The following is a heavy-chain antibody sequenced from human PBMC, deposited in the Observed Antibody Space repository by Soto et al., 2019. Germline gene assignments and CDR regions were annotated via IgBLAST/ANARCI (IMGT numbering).Heavy chain of an antibody. CDR3: ARGRSQLLWFGELSRNDY. D-gene: IGHD3-10*01. Sequence: VQLQQWGAGLLKPSETLSLTCAVYGGSFSGYYWSWIRQPPGKGLEWIGEINHSGSTNYNPSLKIRVTISVDTSKNQFSLKLSSVTAADTAVYYCARGRSQLLWFGELSRNDYWGQGTLVTVSS. CDR2: INHSGST. J-gene: IGHJ4*02. CDR1: GGSFSGYY. V-gene: IGHV4-34*01.